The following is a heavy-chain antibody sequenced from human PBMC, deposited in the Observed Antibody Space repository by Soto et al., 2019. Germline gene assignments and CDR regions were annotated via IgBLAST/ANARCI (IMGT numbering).Heavy chain of an antibody. CDR2: ISGSGGST. J-gene: IGHJ5*02. CDR1: GFTFSSYA. Sequence: SGGSLRLSCAASGFTFSSYAMSWVRQAPGKGLEWVSAISGSGGSTYYADSVKGRFTISRDNAKNSLYLQMNSLRAEDTAVYYCAREVHDSSGISSWFDPWGQGTLVPVSS. V-gene: IGHV3-23*01. D-gene: IGHD3-22*01. CDR3: AREVHDSSGISSWFDP.